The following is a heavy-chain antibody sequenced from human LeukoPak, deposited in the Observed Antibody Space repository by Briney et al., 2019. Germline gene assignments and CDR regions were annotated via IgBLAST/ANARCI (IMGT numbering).Heavy chain of an antibody. J-gene: IGHJ4*02. CDR3: TKRGAEVGETVAPGDY. CDR1: GFTFSSNV. CDR2: VSRSGGTI. D-gene: IGHD1-26*01. Sequence: GGSLRLSCAASGFTFSSNVMSWVRQAPGMGLEWVSSVSRSGGTIYSADSVKGRFTSSRDNSKNTLYLQMNSLRVEDTAIYYCTKRGAEVGETVAPGDYWGQGTLVTVSS. V-gene: IGHV3-23*01.